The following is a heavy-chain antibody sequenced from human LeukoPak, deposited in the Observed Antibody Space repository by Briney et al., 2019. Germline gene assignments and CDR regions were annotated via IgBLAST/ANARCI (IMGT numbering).Heavy chain of an antibody. CDR2: ISWDGNIE. V-gene: IGHV3-30-3*01. Sequence: PGRSLRLSCSASGFTLKSHAMHWIRQAPGKGLEWVAFISWDGNIEHYADSVKGRFTISRDNPKNTLYLHLDNLGADDTAMYYCARNPERKYWFDPWGQGSLVTVSS. CDR1: GFTLKSHA. CDR3: ARNPERKYWFDP. J-gene: IGHJ5*02.